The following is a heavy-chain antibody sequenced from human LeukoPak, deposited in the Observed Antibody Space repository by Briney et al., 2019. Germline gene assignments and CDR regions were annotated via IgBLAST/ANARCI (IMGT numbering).Heavy chain of an antibody. V-gene: IGHV5-51*01. CDR1: GYSFTSYW. D-gene: IGHD4-17*01. CDR2: IYPGDSDT. J-gene: IGHJ4*02. CDR3: ARGKDYGDYVAHFDY. Sequence: GESLKISCKGSGYSFTSYWIGWVRQMPGKGLEWMGIIYPGDSDTRYSPSFQGQVTISADKSISTAYLQWSSLKASDTAMYYCARGKDYGDYVAHFDYWGQGTLVTVSS.